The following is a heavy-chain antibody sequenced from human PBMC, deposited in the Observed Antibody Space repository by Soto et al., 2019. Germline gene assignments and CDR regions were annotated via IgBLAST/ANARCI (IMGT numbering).Heavy chain of an antibody. V-gene: IGHV3-30*18. CDR2: ISYDGNIK. J-gene: IGHJ4*02. CDR1: GFTFSNFG. Sequence: GGSLRLSCAASGFTFSNFGMHWVRQAPGKGLEWVASISYDGNIKYSADSVKGRFTISRDNSKNTLYLQMNSLRSEDTAVYYCAKEWVYDSSGWSFDYWGQGTLVTVSS. CDR3: AKEWVYDSSGWSFDY. D-gene: IGHD3-22*01.